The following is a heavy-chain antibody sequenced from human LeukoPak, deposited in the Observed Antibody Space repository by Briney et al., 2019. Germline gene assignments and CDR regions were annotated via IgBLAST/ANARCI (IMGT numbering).Heavy chain of an antibody. CDR2: INPNSGGT. CDR1: GYTFTGYY. Sequence: ASVKVSCKASGYTFTGYYMHWVRQAPGQGLEWMGWINPNSGGTNYAQKFQGRVTMTRDTSISTAYMELSSLRSDDTAVYYCARGYYYDSSGYCYVNYWGQGTLVTVSS. V-gene: IGHV1-2*02. J-gene: IGHJ4*02. D-gene: IGHD3-22*01. CDR3: ARGYYYDSSGYCYVNY.